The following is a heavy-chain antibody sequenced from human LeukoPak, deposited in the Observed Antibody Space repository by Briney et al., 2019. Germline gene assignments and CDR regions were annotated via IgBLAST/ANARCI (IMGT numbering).Heavy chain of an antibody. Sequence: SATLSLTCTVSSGSISSYYWSWIRQPPGKGLEWIGYIYYSGSTNYNPPLKSRVTISVDTSKNQFSLKLSSVTAADTAVYYYARGLRSDYWGQGTLVTVSS. CDR2: IYYSGST. J-gene: IGHJ4*02. CDR1: SGSISSYY. CDR3: ARGLRSDY. V-gene: IGHV4-59*01.